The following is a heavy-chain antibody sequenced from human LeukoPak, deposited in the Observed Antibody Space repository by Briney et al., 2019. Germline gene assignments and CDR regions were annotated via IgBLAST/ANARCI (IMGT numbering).Heavy chain of an antibody. Sequence: PSETLSLTCTVSGSSISSYYWSWIRQPPGKGLEWIGHIYYSGSTNYNPSLKSRVTISIDTSKNQFSLRLSSVTAADTAVYYCARARVDTAMVTFDYWGQGTLVTVSS. CDR1: GSSISSYY. J-gene: IGHJ4*02. D-gene: IGHD5-18*01. V-gene: IGHV4-59*01. CDR2: IYYSGST. CDR3: ARARVDTAMVTFDY.